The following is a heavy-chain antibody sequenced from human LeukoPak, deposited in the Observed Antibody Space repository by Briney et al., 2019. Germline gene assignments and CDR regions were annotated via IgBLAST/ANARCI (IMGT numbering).Heavy chain of an antibody. Sequence: SETLSLTCAVYGGSFSGYYWSWIRQPPGKGLEWIGEINHSGSTHYNPSLKSRVTISVDTSQKQFSLRLTSVTAADTAVTTRGGAAAGFLDYWGQGSLVSVST. D-gene: IGHD6-13*01. V-gene: IGHV4-34*01. CDR1: GGSFSGYY. CDR3: GGAAAGFLDY. J-gene: IGHJ4*02. CDR2: INHSGST.